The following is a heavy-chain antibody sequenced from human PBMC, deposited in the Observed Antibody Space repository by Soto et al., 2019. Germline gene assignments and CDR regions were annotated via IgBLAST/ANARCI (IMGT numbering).Heavy chain of an antibody. CDR1: GGSIRSSSYY. V-gene: IGHV4-39*01. CDR3: ARHSYYYGSTYGCWLDP. J-gene: IGHJ5*02. D-gene: IGHD3-10*01. Sequence: PSETLSLTCTFSGGSIRSSSYYWGRIRQPPGKGLEWIGSIYYSGSTYYNPSLKSRVTISVDTSKNQFSLKLSSVTAADTAVYYCARHSYYYGSTYGCWLDPWGQGTLVTVSS. CDR2: IYYSGST.